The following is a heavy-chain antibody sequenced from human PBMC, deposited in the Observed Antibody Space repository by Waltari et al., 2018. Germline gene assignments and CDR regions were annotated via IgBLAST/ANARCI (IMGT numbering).Heavy chain of an antibody. CDR1: GGSISSHY. J-gene: IGHJ4*02. Sequence: QVQLQESGPGLVKPSETLSLTCTVSGGSISSHYGSWIRQPPGKGLEWIGYIYYSGSTNYNPSLKSRVTISVDTSKNQFSLKLSSVTAADTAVYYCARVSGPEGYWGQGTLVTVSS. CDR2: IYYSGST. CDR3: ARVSGPEGY. D-gene: IGHD7-27*01. V-gene: IGHV4-59*11.